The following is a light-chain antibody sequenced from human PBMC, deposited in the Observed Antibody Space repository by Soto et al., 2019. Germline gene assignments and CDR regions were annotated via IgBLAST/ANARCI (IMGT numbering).Light chain of an antibody. CDR2: GAS. CDR1: QSVSSN. CDR3: QQYNNWPLT. Sequence: EIVMTQFPATLSVSPGERVTLACRASQSVSSNLAWYQQKPGQAPRLLIYGASTRATGIPVWFSGSGSGTEFTLTISSLQSEDFAVYYCQQYNNWPLTFGGGTKVEIK. V-gene: IGKV3-15*01. J-gene: IGKJ4*01.